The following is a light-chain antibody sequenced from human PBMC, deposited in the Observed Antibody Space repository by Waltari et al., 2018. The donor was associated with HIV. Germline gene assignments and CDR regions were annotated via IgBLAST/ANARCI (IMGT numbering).Light chain of an antibody. J-gene: IGLJ1*01. CDR1: SSDVGSYNY. V-gene: IGLV2-23*02. CDR2: DVS. CDR3: CSYAGSNTYL. Sequence: QSALTQPASVSGFPGQSITISCTGSSSDVGSYNYVSWYQQHPGKAPRLLIYDVSKRPSGGSNRFSVSKSGNTASLTISGLQAEDEADYYCCSYAGSNTYLFGTGTEVTVL.